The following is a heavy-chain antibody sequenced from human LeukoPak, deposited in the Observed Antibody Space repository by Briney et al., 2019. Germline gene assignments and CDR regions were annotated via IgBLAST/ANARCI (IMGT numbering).Heavy chain of an antibody. V-gene: IGHV1-24*01. D-gene: IGHD6-25*01. J-gene: IGHJ4*02. Sequence: ASVKVSCKVSGYTLTELSMHWVRQAPGKGLEWMGGFDPEDGETIYAQKFQGRVTMTEDTSTDTAYMELSSLRSEDTAVYYCATSKSKQRRFDYWGQGTLVTVSS. CDR3: ATSKSKQRRFDY. CDR1: GYTLTELS. CDR2: FDPEDGET.